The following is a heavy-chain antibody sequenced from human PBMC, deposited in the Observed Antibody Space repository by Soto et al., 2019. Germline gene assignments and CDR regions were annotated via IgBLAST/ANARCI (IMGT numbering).Heavy chain of an antibody. J-gene: IGHJ4*02. D-gene: IGHD1-7*01. CDR1: GFTFSTYG. CDR2: ISYDGSNK. Sequence: QVQLVESGGGVVQPGRSLRLSCAASGFTFSTYGMHWVRQAPGKGLEWVAVISYDGSNKYYADSVKGRFTISRDNSKNTLYLQMNSLRAEDTAVYYCAKVTGTTTGYFDYWGQGTLVTVSS. CDR3: AKVTGTTTGYFDY. V-gene: IGHV3-30*18.